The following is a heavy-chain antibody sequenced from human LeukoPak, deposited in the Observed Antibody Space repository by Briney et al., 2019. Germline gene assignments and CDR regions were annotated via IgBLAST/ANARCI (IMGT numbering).Heavy chain of an antibody. Sequence: GGSLRLSCAASGFTFSSYAMHWVRQAPGKGLEYVSAISSNGGSTYYANSVKGRFTISRDNSKNTLYLQMGSLGAEDMAVYYCAAYGAQAAFDIWGQGTMVTVSS. CDR1: GFTFSSYA. D-gene: IGHD4-17*01. V-gene: IGHV3-64*01. J-gene: IGHJ3*02. CDR2: ISSNGGST. CDR3: AAYGAQAAFDI.